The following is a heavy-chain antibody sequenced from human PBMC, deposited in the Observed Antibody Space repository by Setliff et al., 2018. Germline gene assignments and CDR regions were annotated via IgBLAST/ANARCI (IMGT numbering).Heavy chain of an antibody. Sequence: SLKISCGASGFTFRKYWMYWVRQVPGKGLVWVSRISPDGTITNYADSVKGRFTISRDNAKNTLYLQMNSLRGEDTAVYFCASIDWGENFYNTDVWGKGTTVTVSS. V-gene: IGHV3-74*01. CDR3: ASIDWGENFYNTDV. D-gene: IGHD7-27*01. CDR2: ISPDGTIT. J-gene: IGHJ6*03. CDR1: GFTFRKYW.